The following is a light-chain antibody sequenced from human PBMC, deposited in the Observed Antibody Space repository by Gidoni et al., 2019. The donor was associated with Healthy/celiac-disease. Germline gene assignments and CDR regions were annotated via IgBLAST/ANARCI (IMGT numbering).Light chain of an antibody. Sequence: TITCRASQSISSYLNWYQQKPGKAPKLLLYAASSLQSGVPSRFSGSGSGTDFTLTISSLQPEDFATYYCQQSYSTPLFGGGTKVEIK. J-gene: IGKJ4*01. CDR1: QSISSY. V-gene: IGKV1-39*01. CDR3: QQSYSTPL. CDR2: AAS.